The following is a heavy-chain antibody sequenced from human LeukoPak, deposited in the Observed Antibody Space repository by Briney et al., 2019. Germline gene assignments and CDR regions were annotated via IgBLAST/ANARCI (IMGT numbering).Heavy chain of an antibody. J-gene: IGHJ6*03. D-gene: IGHD4-17*01. CDR1: GGSISSGSYY. CDR3: ARTRNDYGDYADPERHYYYYYYMDV. V-gene: IGHV4-61*02. CDR2: IYTSGST. Sequence: PSQTLSLTCTVSGGSISSGSYYWSWIRQPAGKGLEWIGRIYTSGSTNYNPSLKSRVTISVDTSKNQFSLKLSSVTAADTAVYYCARTRNDYGDYADPERHYYYYYYMDVWGKGTTVTISS.